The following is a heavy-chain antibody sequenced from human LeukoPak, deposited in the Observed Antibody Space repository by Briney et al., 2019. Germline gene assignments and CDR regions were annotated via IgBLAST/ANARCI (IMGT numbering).Heavy chain of an antibody. CDR3: AKDPTSLSYYDFWSGQTNWFDP. V-gene: IGHV3-30*18. D-gene: IGHD3-3*01. Sequence: GGSLRLSCAASGFTFSSYGMHWVRQAPGKGLEWVAVISYDGINKYYADSVKGRFTISRDNSKNTLYLQMNSLRAEDTAVYYCAKDPTSLSYYDFWSGQTNWFDPWGQGTLVTVSS. CDR2: ISYDGINK. J-gene: IGHJ5*02. CDR1: GFTFSSYG.